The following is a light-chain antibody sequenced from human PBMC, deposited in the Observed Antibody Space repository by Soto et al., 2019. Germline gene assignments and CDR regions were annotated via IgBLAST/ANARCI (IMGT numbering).Light chain of an antibody. CDR2: DAS. V-gene: IGKV3-15*01. J-gene: IGKJ4*01. CDR3: QQYNNWPLALT. Sequence: EIVMTQSPATLSVSPGERATLSCRASQSISRHLAWYQQKPGQAPRLLIYDASARATGVPARFSGSGSGTEFTLTISSLQSEDFALYYCQQYNNWPLALTFGGGTKVDIK. CDR1: QSISRH.